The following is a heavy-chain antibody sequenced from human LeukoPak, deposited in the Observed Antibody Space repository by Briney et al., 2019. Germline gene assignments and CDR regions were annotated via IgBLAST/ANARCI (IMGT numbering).Heavy chain of an antibody. CDR1: GGSISSGGYY. CDR3: ARGSCSGGACYSGSEFDF. V-gene: IGHV4-31*03. D-gene: IGHD2-15*01. J-gene: IGHJ4*02. CDR2: IYYSGST. Sequence: SETLSLTCTVSGGSISSGGYYWSWIRQHPGKGLEWIGYIYYSGSTYYNPSLKSRVSISVDTSKNQFSLRLSSVTAADTAVYYCARGSCSGGACYSGSEFDFWGQGTLVTVSS.